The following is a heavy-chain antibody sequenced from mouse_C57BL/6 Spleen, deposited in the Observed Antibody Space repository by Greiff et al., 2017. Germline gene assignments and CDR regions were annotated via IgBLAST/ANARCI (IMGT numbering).Heavy chain of an antibody. J-gene: IGHJ1*03. CDR1: GYSITSGYY. CDR3: ARDRDYYGSSYDWYIDV. D-gene: IGHD1-1*01. Sequence: EVQLQQSGPGLVKPSQSLSLTCSVTGYSITSGYYWNWIRQFPGNILEWMGYISYDGSNNYNPSHKNRISITRDTSKNQFFLKLNSVTTEDTATYYCARDRDYYGSSYDWYIDVWGTGTTVTVSS. V-gene: IGHV3-6*01. CDR2: ISYDGSN.